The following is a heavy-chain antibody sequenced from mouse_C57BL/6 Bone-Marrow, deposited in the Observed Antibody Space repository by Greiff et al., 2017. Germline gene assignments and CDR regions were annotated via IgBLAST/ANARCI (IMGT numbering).Heavy chain of an antibody. CDR2: IDPSDSYT. Sequence: QVQLQQPGAELVMPGASVKLSCKASGYTFTSYWMHWVKQRPGQGLEWIGEIDPSDSYTNYNQKFKGKSTLTVDKSSSTAYMQLSSLTSEDSAAYYCARAVIYYYGRGFAYWGQGTLVTVSA. D-gene: IGHD1-1*01. V-gene: IGHV1-69*01. J-gene: IGHJ3*01. CDR1: GYTFTSYW. CDR3: ARAVIYYYGRGFAY.